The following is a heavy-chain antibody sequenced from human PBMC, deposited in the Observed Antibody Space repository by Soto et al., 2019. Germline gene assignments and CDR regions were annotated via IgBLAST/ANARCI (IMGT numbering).Heavy chain of an antibody. CDR2: IKSKRDGGTT. V-gene: IGHV3-15*01. Sequence: EVQLVESGGVLVNPGGSLRLSCAASGFTFANAWMSWVRQAPGKGLEWVARIKSKRDGGTTDYAVPVKGRFIISRDDSKDTLYLQMNSLKTEDTAVYYCTTGLFVGSSNTHYWGQGTLVTVS. J-gene: IGHJ4*02. D-gene: IGHD6-6*01. CDR1: GFTFANAW. CDR3: TTGLFVGSSNTHY.